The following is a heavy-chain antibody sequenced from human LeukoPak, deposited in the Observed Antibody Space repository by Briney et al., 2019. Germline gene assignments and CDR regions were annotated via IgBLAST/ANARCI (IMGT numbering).Heavy chain of an antibody. CDR1: GYTFTSYG. CDR3: ARDMGRWLQRNWFDP. V-gene: IGHV1-18*01. Sequence: ASVKVSCKASGYTFTSYGISWVRQAPGQGLEWMGWISAYNGNTNYAQKLQGRVTMTTDTSTSTAYMELRSLRSDDTAVYYCARDMGRWLQRNWFDPWGQGTLVTVSS. CDR2: ISAYNGNT. J-gene: IGHJ5*02. D-gene: IGHD5-24*01.